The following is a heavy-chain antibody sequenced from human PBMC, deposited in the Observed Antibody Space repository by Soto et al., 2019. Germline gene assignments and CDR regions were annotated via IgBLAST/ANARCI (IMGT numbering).Heavy chain of an antibody. CDR3: AREGCSRTSCLKGWAIYYYYYGMDV. Sequence: SETLSLTCTVSGGSISSSSYYWGWIRQPPGKGLEWIGSIYYSGSTYYNPSLKSRVTISVDTSKNQFSLKLSSGTAADTAVYYCAREGCSRTSCLKGWAIYYYYYGMDVWGQGTTVTVSS. J-gene: IGHJ6*02. CDR2: IYYSGST. V-gene: IGHV4-39*02. CDR1: GGSISSSSYY. D-gene: IGHD2-2*01.